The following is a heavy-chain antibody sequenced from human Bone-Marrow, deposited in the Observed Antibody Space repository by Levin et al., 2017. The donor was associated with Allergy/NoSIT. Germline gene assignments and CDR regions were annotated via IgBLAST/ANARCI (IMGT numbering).Heavy chain of an antibody. V-gene: IGHV1-2*02. CDR2: IKPDSGDT. Sequence: PGESLKISCKASGYTFTDYYVNWVRQAPGQGLEWMGWIKPDSGDTKYTQKFQGRVTMTRDTSINTIYMELSSLRSDDTAVYYCAREKGEYSFGFYYSNYGMDVWGQGTTVTVSS. D-gene: IGHD5-18*01. CDR3: AREKGEYSFGFYYSNYGMDV. CDR1: GYTFTDYY. J-gene: IGHJ6*02.